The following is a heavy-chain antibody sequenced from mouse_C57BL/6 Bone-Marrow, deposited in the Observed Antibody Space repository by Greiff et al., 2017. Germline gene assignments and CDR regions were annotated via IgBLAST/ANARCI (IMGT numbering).Heavy chain of an antibody. CDR1: GYTFTNYW. D-gene: IGHD2-4*01. J-gene: IGHJ4*01. Sequence: VQLQQSGAELVKPGASVKLSCKASGYTFTNYWMHWVKQRPGQGLGWIGMMHPNGGSPDYNEKFKSEATLSVDKSSRTAYMELSSLTSEDSAVYYCARSYDYDDYTMDYWGQGTSVTVSS. CDR3: ARSYDYDDYTMDY. CDR2: MHPNGGSP. V-gene: IGHV1-64*01.